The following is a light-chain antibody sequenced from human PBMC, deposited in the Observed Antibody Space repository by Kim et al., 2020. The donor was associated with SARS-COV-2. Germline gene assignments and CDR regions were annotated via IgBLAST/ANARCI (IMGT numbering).Light chain of an antibody. CDR3: HSRDSNGNDVL. CDR1: GLRSSY. V-gene: IGLV3-19*01. J-gene: IGLJ2*01. Sequence: ALGHTVRNPCQGDGLRSSYASWYQQKPGQAPIHVVFAKNIRPAGIPDRIAGSSSGSTASLTIAGAQAEDEADYFCHSRDSNGNDVLFGGGTQLTVL. CDR2: AKN.